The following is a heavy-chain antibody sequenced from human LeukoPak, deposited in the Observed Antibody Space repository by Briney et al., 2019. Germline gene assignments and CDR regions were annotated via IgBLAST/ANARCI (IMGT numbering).Heavy chain of an antibody. V-gene: IGHV1-18*01. CDR2: IRAYNGNT. J-gene: IGHJ4*02. CDR1: GYTFTSYG. D-gene: IGHD1-26*01. Sequence: GATVKASCKASGYTFTSYGISWVRQAPGQGLERKVWIRAYNGNTNYAQKFQGRVSMTTDTSSSTAYMELRGLRSDDTAVYYCARGGTYSRGLLVYWGQGTLVTVSS. CDR3: ARGGTYSRGLLVY.